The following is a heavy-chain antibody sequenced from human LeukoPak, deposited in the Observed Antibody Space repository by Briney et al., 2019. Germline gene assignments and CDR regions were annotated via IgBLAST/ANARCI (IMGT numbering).Heavy chain of an antibody. V-gene: IGHV1-24*01. CDR2: FDPEDGET. Sequence: ASVKVSCKASGYTFTSYGISWVRQAPGKGLEWMGGFDPEDGETIYAQKFQGRVTMTEDTSTDTAYMELSSLRSEDTAVYYCATGVSGSYPRGYYFDYWGQGTLVTVSS. CDR1: GYTFTSYG. J-gene: IGHJ4*02. CDR3: ATGVSGSYPRGYYFDY. D-gene: IGHD1-26*01.